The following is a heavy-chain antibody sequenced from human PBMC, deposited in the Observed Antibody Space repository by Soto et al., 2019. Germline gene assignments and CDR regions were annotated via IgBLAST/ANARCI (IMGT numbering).Heavy chain of an antibody. Sequence: SVKVSCKASGGTFSSYAISWVRQAPGQGLEWMGGIIPIFGTANYAQKFQGRVTITADESTSTAYMELSSLRSEDTAVYYCAGAQYYDISTGYPGNYYYYGMDVSGQGTTVT. D-gene: IGHD3-9*01. J-gene: IGHJ6*02. CDR3: AGAQYYDISTGYPGNYYYYGMDV. CDR2: IIPIFGTA. CDR1: GGTFSSYA. V-gene: IGHV1-69*13.